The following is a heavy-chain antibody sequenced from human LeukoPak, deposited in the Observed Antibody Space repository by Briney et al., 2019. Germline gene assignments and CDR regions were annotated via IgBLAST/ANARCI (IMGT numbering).Heavy chain of an antibody. V-gene: IGHV4-39*01. J-gene: IGHJ4*02. CDR2: IYYSGST. CDR3: ARPPQYGSGSY. Sequence: SETLSLTCTVSGGSISSSSYYWGWIRQPPGKGLEWIGSIYYSGSTYYNPSLKSRVTISVDTSKNQFSLKLSSVTAAGTAVYYCARPPQYGSGSYWGQGTLVTVSP. CDR1: GGSISSSSYY. D-gene: IGHD3-10*01.